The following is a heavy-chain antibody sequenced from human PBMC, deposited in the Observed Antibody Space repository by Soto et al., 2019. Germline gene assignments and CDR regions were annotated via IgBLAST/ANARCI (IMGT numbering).Heavy chain of an antibody. J-gene: IGHJ6*02. D-gene: IGHD2-2*01. Sequence: QVQLVESGGGLVKPGGSLRLSCAASGFTFSDYYMSWIRQAPGKGLEWVSYISSSSSYTNYADSVKGRFTISRDNAKNSLYLQMNSLRAEDTAVYYCARRNSPSAYCSSTSCSYGMDVWGQGTTVTVSS. CDR1: GFTFSDYY. CDR2: ISSSSSYT. CDR3: ARRNSPSAYCSSTSCSYGMDV. V-gene: IGHV3-11*05.